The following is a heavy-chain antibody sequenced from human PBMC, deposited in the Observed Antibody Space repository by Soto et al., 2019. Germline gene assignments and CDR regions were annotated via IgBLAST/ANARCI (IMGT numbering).Heavy chain of an antibody. D-gene: IGHD6-19*01. Sequence: ASVKVSCKVSGYTLTELSMHWVRQAPGKGLEWMGGFDPEDGETIYAQKFQGRVTMTEDTSTDTAYMELSSLRSEGTAVYYCATDSGWPQSNGAFDIWGQGTMVTVSS. CDR1: GYTLTELS. CDR2: FDPEDGET. CDR3: ATDSGWPQSNGAFDI. J-gene: IGHJ3*02. V-gene: IGHV1-24*01.